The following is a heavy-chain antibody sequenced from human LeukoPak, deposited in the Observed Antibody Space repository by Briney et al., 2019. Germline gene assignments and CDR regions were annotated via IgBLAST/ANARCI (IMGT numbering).Heavy chain of an antibody. V-gene: IGHV3-66*01. CDR3: ARSPREADQTFDY. CDR1: GFTVTSNY. Sequence: GGSLRLSCAASGFTVTSNYMNWVRQAPGKGPEWVSVIYSGGSTYYADSAKGRFTISRDNSKNTLYLQMNSLRAEDTAVYYCARSPREADQTFDYWGQGTLVTVSS. J-gene: IGHJ4*02. CDR2: IYSGGST.